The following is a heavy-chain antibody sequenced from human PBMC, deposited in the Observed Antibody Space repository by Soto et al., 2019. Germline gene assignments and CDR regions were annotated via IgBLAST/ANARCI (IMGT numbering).Heavy chain of an antibody. Sequence: GGSLRLSCVVSGFTSSNYWMHWVRQAPGEGLVWVSHINSDGSSTSYADSVKGRFTISRDNAKNTLYLQMNSLRAEDTAVYYCAKDILTGYQQDDYYYGMDVWGQGTTVTVSS. J-gene: IGHJ6*02. V-gene: IGHV3-74*01. CDR2: INSDGSST. CDR1: GFTSSNYW. CDR3: AKDILTGYQQDDYYYGMDV. D-gene: IGHD3-9*01.